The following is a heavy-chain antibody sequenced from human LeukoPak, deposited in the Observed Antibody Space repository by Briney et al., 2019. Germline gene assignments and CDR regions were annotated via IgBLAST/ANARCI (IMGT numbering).Heavy chain of an antibody. V-gene: IGHV3-66*04. D-gene: IGHD3-22*01. CDR1: GFTVSSNY. CDR2: MFTNGDT. Sequence: GGSLRLSCAASGFTVSSNYMSWVRQAPGKGLEWVSVMFTNGDTNYADSVKGRFTISRDSFKNTLYLQMSSLRAEVTAVYFCARRHYDRTGYYYVDWGQGTLVTVSS. J-gene: IGHJ4*02. CDR3: ARRHYDRTGYYYVD.